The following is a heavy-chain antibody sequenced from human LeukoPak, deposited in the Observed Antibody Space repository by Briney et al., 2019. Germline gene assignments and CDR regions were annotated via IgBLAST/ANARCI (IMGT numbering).Heavy chain of an antibody. Sequence: SETLSLTCTVSGGSISSYYWSWIRQPPGKGLEWIGYIYYSGSTNYNPSLKSRVTISVDTSKNQFSLKLSSVTAADTAVYYCARYGAMVREYFDYWGQGTLVTVSS. CDR3: ARYGAMVREYFDY. J-gene: IGHJ4*02. CDR1: GGSISSYY. D-gene: IGHD3-10*01. V-gene: IGHV4-59*12. CDR2: IYYSGST.